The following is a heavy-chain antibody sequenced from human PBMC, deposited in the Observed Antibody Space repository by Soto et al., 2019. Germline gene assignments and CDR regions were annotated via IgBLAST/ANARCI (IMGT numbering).Heavy chain of an antibody. J-gene: IGHJ6*02. V-gene: IGHV3-30-3*01. CDR1: GFTFSTYA. D-gene: IGHD3-22*01. Sequence: QVQLVESGGGVVQPGRSLRLSCAASGFTFSTYAMEWVRQAPGKGLDWVAFISYDGSDKEYANSVQGRFTISRDNSKNTLYLQMNSLKPEDTAVYYCARPVVAFYYYGMDVWGQGTTVTVSS. CDR2: ISYDGSDK. CDR3: ARPVVAFYYYGMDV.